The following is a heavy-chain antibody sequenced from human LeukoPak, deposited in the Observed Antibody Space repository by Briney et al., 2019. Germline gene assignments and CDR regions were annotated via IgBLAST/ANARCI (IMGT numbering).Heavy chain of an antibody. D-gene: IGHD4-23*01. V-gene: IGHV3-48*03. J-gene: IGHJ6*03. Sequence: PGGSLRLSCAASGFTFSSFEMNWVRQAPGKGLEWLSYISNSDTTTYYADSVKGRFAVSRDNAKNSLYLQMNSLRAEDTAVYYCARAPYVYGSNSMYFYYIDVWGKGTTVTVSS. CDR2: ISNSDTTT. CDR3: ARAPYVYGSNSMYFYYIDV. CDR1: GFTFSSFE.